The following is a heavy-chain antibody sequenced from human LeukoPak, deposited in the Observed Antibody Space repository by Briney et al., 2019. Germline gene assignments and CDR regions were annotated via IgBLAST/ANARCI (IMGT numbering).Heavy chain of an antibody. D-gene: IGHD3-22*01. Sequence: GGPLRLSCAAPGFTFSRYEMNWVRQAPGKGLEWVSYFSSSGSTIYYADSVKARFTISRDNAENSLYLQMNSLRAEDTAVYYCARGDIYYDSSGYLRSNAFDIWGQGTMLTVSS. J-gene: IGHJ3*02. CDR1: GFTFSRYE. CDR2: FSSSGSTI. V-gene: IGHV3-48*03. CDR3: ARGDIYYDSSGYLRSNAFDI.